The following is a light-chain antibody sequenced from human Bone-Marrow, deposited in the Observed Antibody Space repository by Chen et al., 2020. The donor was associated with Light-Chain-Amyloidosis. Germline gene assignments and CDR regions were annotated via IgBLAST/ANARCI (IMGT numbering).Light chain of an antibody. J-gene: IGLJ1*01. Sequence: QSALTQPASVSGSPGQSITISCTGTSSAVGGDNHVSWYQQQPAKAPKLMIYEVTNRPSWVPDRFSGSKSDNTASLTISGLQTEDEADYFCSSYTITNTLVFGSGTRVTVL. CDR1: SSAVGGDNH. V-gene: IGLV2-14*01. CDR2: EVT. CDR3: SSYTITNTLV.